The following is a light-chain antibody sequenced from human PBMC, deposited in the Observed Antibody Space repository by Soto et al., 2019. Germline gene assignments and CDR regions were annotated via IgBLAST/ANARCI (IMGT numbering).Light chain of an antibody. CDR2: DAS. J-gene: IGKJ5*01. CDR3: QQYSSYPS. V-gene: IGKV1-5*01. Sequence: DIKMTQSPSTLSAYVGDRVTITCRATENINKWLAWYQQKPGKGPKLLIYDASSLESGVPSRFSGSGSGTEFTLIISSLQPDDFAAYYWQQYSSYPSFGEGTRLEIK. CDR1: ENINKW.